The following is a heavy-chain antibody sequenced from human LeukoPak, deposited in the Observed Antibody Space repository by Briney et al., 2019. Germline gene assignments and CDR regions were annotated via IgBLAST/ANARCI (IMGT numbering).Heavy chain of an antibody. J-gene: IGHJ5*02. Sequence: SETLSLTCSVPGGSISDHWWTWVRQPPGEGLEWMGDILYSGSTNYNPSLKSRLSILVDTSKNQFSLKLNSVTAADTAMYYCTRRNTADASIDLWGQGTLVIASS. D-gene: IGHD4-17*01. CDR2: ILYSGST. V-gene: IGHV4-59*11. CDR3: TRRNTADASIDL. CDR1: GGSISDHW.